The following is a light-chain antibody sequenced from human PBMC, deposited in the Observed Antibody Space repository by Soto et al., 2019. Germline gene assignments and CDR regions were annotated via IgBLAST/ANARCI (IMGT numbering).Light chain of an antibody. J-gene: IGLJ1*01. CDR3: SSYTSSSTLYV. Sequence: QSVLTQPASVSGSPGQSITLSCTGTSNDVGAYNYVSWYQQHPGKAPKLMIYDVTYRPSGVSDRFSGSQSGKTASLTISGLQAEDEADYYCSSYTSSSTLYVLGTGTKATVL. CDR2: DVT. CDR1: SNDVGAYNY. V-gene: IGLV2-14*01.